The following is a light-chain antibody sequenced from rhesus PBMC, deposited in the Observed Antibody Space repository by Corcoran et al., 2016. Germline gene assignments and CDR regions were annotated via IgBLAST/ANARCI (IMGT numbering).Light chain of an antibody. V-gene: IGKV1-74*01. CDR1: ENVNNY. CDR2: KAS. J-gene: IGKJ4*01. CDR3: QHNYGTPLT. Sequence: DIQMTQSPSSLSASVGDRVTITCRASENVNNYLNWYQQKPGKAPKLLINKASTLQRGVPSRFSGSGSGTDYTFTISSLQSEDVATYYCQHNYGTPLTFGGGTKVEIK.